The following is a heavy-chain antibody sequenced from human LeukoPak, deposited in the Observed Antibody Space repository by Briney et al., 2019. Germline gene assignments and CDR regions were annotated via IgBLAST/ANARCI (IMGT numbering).Heavy chain of an antibody. CDR2: INPNSGGT. CDR3: ARAGKTARYYYMDV. J-gene: IGHJ6*03. D-gene: IGHD4-23*01. V-gene: IGHV1-2*04. Sequence: ASVKVSCKASGYTFTGYYMHWVRQAPGQGLEWMGWINPNSGGTNYAQKFQGWVTMTRDTSISTAHMELSSLRSGDTAVYYCARAGKTARYYYMDVWGKGTTVTVSS. CDR1: GYTFTGYY.